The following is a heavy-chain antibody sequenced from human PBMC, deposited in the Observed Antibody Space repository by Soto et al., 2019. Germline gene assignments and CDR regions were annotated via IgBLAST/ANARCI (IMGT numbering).Heavy chain of an antibody. CDR2: IYYSGST. Sequence: SETLSLTCTVSGGSISSYYWSWIRQPPGKGLEWIGYIYYSGSTNYNPSLKSRVTISVDTSKNQFSLKLSSVTAADTAVCYCARALYDSSGYLALKSSWFDPWGQGPLVTVSS. D-gene: IGHD3-22*01. V-gene: IGHV4-59*01. J-gene: IGHJ5*02. CDR1: GGSISSYY. CDR3: ARALYDSSGYLALKSSWFDP.